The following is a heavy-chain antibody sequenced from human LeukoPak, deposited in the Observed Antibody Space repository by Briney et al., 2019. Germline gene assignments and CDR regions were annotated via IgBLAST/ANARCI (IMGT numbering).Heavy chain of an antibody. J-gene: IGHJ6*02. CDR2: INHSGRA. V-gene: IGHV4-34*01. CDR3: ARDVVVVPAAIHYGMDV. D-gene: IGHD2-2*01. CDR1: GGSFSDYF. Sequence: SETLSLTCTVYGGSFSDYFWGWIRQPPGKGLEWIGEINHSGRAYYNPSLKSRVTISVDTSKNQFSLNLSSVTAADTAVYYCARDVVVVPAAIHYGMDVWGQGTTVTVSS.